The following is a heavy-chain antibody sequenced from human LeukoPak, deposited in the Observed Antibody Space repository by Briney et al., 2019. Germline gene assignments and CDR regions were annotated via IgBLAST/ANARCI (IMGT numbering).Heavy chain of an antibody. CDR1: GGSISSYY. CDR3: ARGSGWYYMDGMDV. CDR2: IYYSGST. J-gene: IGHJ6*02. V-gene: IGHV4-59*01. Sequence: PSETLSLTCTVSGGSISSYYWSWIRQPPGKGLEWIGYIYYSGSTNYSPSLKSRVTISVDTSKNQFSLKLSSVTAADTAVYYCARGSGWYYMDGMDVWGQGTTVTVSS. D-gene: IGHD6-19*01.